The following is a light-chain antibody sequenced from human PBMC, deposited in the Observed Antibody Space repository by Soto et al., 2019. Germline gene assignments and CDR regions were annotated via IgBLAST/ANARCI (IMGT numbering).Light chain of an antibody. CDR3: QSYDSHLSGSL. CDR1: SSDVGGYNY. V-gene: IGLV2-14*01. J-gene: IGLJ2*01. Sequence: QSALTQPASVSGSPGQSITISCTGTSSDVGGYNYVSWYQQHPGKAPKLMIYEVSNRPSGVPDRFSGSKSGTSASLAITGLQGDDEGDYYCQSYDSHLSGSLFGGGTKLTVL. CDR2: EVS.